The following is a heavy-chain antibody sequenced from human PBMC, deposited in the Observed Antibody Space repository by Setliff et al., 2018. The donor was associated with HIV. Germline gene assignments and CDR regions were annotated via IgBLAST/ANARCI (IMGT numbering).Heavy chain of an antibody. D-gene: IGHD3-3*01. CDR2: IYHTGST. V-gene: IGHV4-4*02. CDR1: GGSISSNW. CDR3: ARRLQFLEWLGAFDI. Sequence: LSLTCAVSGGSISSNWWSWVRQSPGKGLEWIGEIYHTGSTNYSPSLKSRVTISVDKSKNQFSLKLSSATAADTAVYYCARRLQFLEWLGAFDIWGQGTMVTVSS. J-gene: IGHJ3*02.